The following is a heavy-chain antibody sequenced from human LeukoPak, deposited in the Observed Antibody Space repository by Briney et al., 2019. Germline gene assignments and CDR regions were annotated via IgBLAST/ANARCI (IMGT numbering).Heavy chain of an antibody. V-gene: IGHV5-51*01. CDR3: ARVAFGGVIVEYYFDY. D-gene: IGHD3-16*02. CDR2: IYPGDSDT. Sequence: GESLKISCKGSGYSLTSYWIGWVRQMPGKGLEWMGIIYPGDSDTRYSPSFQGQVTISADKSISTAYLQRSSLKASDTAMYYCARVAFGGVIVEYYFDYWGQGTLVTVSS. J-gene: IGHJ4*02. CDR1: GYSLTSYW.